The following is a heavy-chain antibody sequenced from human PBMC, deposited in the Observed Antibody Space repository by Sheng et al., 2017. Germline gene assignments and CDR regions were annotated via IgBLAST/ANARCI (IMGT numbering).Heavy chain of an antibody. CDR2: INHSGST. Sequence: QVQLQQWGAGLLKPFGDPCPLTCAVYGGSFSGYYWSWIRQPPGKGLEWIGEINHSGSTNYNPSLKSRVTISVDTSKNQFSLKLSSATAADTAVYYCARGTRRPNWFDPWGQGTLVTVSS. CDR1: GGSFSGYY. V-gene: IGHV4-34*01. J-gene: IGHJ5*02. CDR3: ARGTRRPNWFDP.